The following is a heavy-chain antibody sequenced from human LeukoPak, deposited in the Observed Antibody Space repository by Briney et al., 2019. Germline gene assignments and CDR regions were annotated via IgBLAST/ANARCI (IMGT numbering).Heavy chain of an antibody. J-gene: IGHJ1*01. CDR2: INHSGNT. D-gene: IGHD6-19*01. CDR3: AGAQWLGIPPPEFFQH. Sequence: PGGSLRLSCAASGFTFSSYAMHWVRQPPGKGLEWIGEINHSGNTNYNPSLKSRVTISADTSKNQFPLKLSSVTAADTAVYYCAGAQWLGIPPPEFFQHWGQGTLVAVSS. V-gene: IGHV4-34*01. CDR1: GFTFSSYA.